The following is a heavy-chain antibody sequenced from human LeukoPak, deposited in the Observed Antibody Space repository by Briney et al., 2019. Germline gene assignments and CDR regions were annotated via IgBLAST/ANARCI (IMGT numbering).Heavy chain of an antibody. Sequence: GGSLRLSCAASGFIFSSYSMSWVRQAPGKGLEWVASINHNGNVNYYVDSVKGRFTISRDNAKNSLYLQMSNLRAEDTAVYFCARGGGLDVWGQGATVTVSS. CDR1: GFIFSSYS. CDR2: INHNGNVN. CDR3: ARGGGLDV. D-gene: IGHD3-16*01. J-gene: IGHJ6*02. V-gene: IGHV3-7*03.